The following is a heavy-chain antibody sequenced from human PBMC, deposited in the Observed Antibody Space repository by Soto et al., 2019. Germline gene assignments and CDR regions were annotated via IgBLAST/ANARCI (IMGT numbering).Heavy chain of an antibody. V-gene: IGHV4-59*01. Sequence: QVQLQESGPGLVKPSETLSLTCTVSGGSISSYYWSWIRQPPRQGLEWIGSIYYSGSTNYNTSLRSHIKISIDTTKHQFSVRLSSVTAADTAVSYCARVVVREYDFWSDYFYYMEVCGKGTTVTVSS. J-gene: IGHJ6*03. D-gene: IGHD3-3*01. CDR1: GGSISSYY. CDR2: IYYSGST. CDR3: ARVVVREYDFWSDYFYYMEV.